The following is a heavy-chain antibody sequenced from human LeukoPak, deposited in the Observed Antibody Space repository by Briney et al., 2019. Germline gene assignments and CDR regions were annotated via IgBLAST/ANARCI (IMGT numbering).Heavy chain of an antibody. V-gene: IGHV4-34*01. CDR1: GGSFSGYY. CDR2: INHSGST. Sequence: SETLSLTCAVSGGSFSGYYWSWIRQPPGKGLEWIGEINHSGSTNYNPSLKSRVTISVDTSKNQFFLKLSSVTAADTAVYYCARTPMVRGVKYFDYWGQGTLVTVSS. D-gene: IGHD3-10*01. J-gene: IGHJ4*02. CDR3: ARTPMVRGVKYFDY.